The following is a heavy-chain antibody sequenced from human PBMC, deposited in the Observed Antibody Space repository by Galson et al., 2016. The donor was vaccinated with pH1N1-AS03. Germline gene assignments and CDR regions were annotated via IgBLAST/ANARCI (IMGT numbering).Heavy chain of an antibody. CDR3: ARFHYGDYSGWFDP. D-gene: IGHD4-17*01. Sequence: PALVKPTQTLTLTCSFSVFSLTATGEGVGWIRQSPGKPLEWLALLYWDGDKRFRPSLQNRLTIRKDTSKKEVIFTVTDMDTADTATYYCARFHYGDYSGWFDPWGQGTLVTVSS. CDR1: VFSLTATGEG. CDR2: LYWDGDK. J-gene: IGHJ5*02. V-gene: IGHV2-5*02.